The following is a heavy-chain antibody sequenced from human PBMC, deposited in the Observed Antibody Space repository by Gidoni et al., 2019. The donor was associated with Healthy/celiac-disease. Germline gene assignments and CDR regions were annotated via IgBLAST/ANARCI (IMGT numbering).Heavy chain of an antibody. J-gene: IGHJ4*02. CDR1: EVTFYSYA. V-gene: IGHV3-23*01. Sequence: EVQLLESGGGLVQPGASLRLSCAASEVTFYSYAMPWVRPAPGKGLEWVSAISGSGGSTYYADSVKGRFTISRDNSKNTLYLQMTSLRAEDTAVYYCAKVRAQYYFDYWGQGTLVTVSS. CDR2: ISGSGGST. CDR3: AKVRAQYYFDY.